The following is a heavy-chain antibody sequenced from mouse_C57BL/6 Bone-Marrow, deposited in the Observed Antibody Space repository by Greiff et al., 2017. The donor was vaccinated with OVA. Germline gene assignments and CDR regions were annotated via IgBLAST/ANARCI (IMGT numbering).Heavy chain of an antibody. CDR3: TRGYSNYYAMDY. J-gene: IGHJ4*01. V-gene: IGHV1-15*01. CDR1: GYTFPDYE. Sequence: VQLQQSGAELVRPGASVTLSCKASGYTFPDYEMHWVKQTPVHGLEWIGALDPETGGTAYNQKFKGKAILTADKSSSTAYMEIRSLTSEDSAVYYCTRGYSNYYAMDYWGQGTSVTVSS. CDR2: LDPETGGT. D-gene: IGHD2-5*01.